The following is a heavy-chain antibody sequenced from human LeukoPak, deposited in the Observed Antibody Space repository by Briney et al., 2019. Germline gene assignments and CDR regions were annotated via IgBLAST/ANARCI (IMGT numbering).Heavy chain of an antibody. CDR2: IKSTTDGGTA. Sequence: GGSLRLSCAASGFSFNKVWLNWVRQAPGRGLEWVGRIKSTTDGGTADYAAPVKGRFSISRDDSKNILYLQMNSLKTEDTAVCYCTTAGIVAAVLRHYWGKGTLVTVSS. CDR1: GFSFNKVW. D-gene: IGHD5-12*01. J-gene: IGHJ4*01. V-gene: IGHV3-15*01. CDR3: TTAGIVAAVLRHY.